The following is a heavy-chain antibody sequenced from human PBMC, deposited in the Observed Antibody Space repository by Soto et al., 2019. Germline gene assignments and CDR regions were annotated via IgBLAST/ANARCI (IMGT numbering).Heavy chain of an antibody. Sequence: GESLKISCKGSGYSFTSYWISWVRQMPVKGLEWMGRIDPSDSYTNYSPSFQGHVTISADKSISTAYLQWSSLKASDTAMYYCARFPGRLAARLPWEDWFDPWGQGTLVAVSP. CDR2: IDPSDSYT. D-gene: IGHD6-6*01. CDR3: ARFPGRLAARLPWEDWFDP. V-gene: IGHV5-10-1*01. J-gene: IGHJ5*02. CDR1: GYSFTSYW.